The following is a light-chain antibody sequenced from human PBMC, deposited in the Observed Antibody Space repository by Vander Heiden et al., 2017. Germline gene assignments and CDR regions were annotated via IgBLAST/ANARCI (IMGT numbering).Light chain of an antibody. CDR1: QSISSW. CDR3: QQENSYPYT. CDR2: DAS. V-gene: IGKV1-5*01. J-gene: IGKJ2*01. Sequence: DVQMTQSPSTLSASVGDRVTITCRASQSISSWLAWYQQKPGKAPKLLIYDASTLQSGVPSSFSGSGSGTEFTLTISSLQPDDLATYYCQQENSYPYTFGQGTKLEIK.